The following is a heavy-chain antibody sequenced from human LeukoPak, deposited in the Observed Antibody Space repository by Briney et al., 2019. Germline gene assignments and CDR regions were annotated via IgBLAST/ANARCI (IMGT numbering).Heavy chain of an antibody. V-gene: IGHV1-2*02. D-gene: IGHD3-10*01. CDR1: GYTFTGYY. CDR3: ARDLGVLWFGELPYYYMDV. CDR2: INPNSGGT. Sequence: ASVKVSCKASGYTFTGYYMHWVRQAPGQGLEWMGWINPNSGGTNYAQKFQGRVTMTRDTSISTAYMELSRLRSDDTAAYYCARDLGVLWFGELPYYYMDVWGKGTTVTISS. J-gene: IGHJ6*03.